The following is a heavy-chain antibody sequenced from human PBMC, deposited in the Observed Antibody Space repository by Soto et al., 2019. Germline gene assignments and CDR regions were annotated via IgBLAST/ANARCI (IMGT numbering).Heavy chain of an antibody. Sequence: SETLSLTCTVSGGSVSSGSYYWSWIRQPPGKGLEWIGYIYYSGSTNYNPSLKSRVTISVDTSKNQFSLKLSSVTAEDTAVYYCARGGYYDNNWVKLRHYGLDVWGQGTSVTVSS. J-gene: IGHJ6*02. V-gene: IGHV4-61*01. CDR2: IYYSGST. CDR3: ARGGYYDNNWVKLRHYGLDV. CDR1: GGSVSSGSYY. D-gene: IGHD3-16*01.